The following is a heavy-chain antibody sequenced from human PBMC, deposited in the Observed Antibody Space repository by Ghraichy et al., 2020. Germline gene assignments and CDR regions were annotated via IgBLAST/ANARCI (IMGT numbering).Heavy chain of an antibody. CDR1: GGAINNYY. J-gene: IGHJ5*02. V-gene: IGHV4-4*07. D-gene: IGHD2-15*01. CDR2: IYTSGST. CDR3: ARDGGVGYCSDGSCSAIKWLDP. Sequence: SQTLSLTCTVSGGAINNYYWNWIRQPAGKGLEWIGRIYTSGSTNYNPSLKSRVTMSVDTSRNQFSLKLKSVTAADTAVYYCARDGGVGYCSDGSCSAIKWLDPWGQGILVTVSS.